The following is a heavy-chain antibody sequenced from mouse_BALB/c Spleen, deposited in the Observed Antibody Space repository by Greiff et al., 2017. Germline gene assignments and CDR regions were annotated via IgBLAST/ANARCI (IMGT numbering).Heavy chain of an antibody. J-gene: IGHJ2*01. Sequence: EVHLVESGGGLVKPGGSLKLSCAASGFTFSSYAMSWVRQSPEKRLEWVAEISSGGSYTYFPDTVTGRFTISRDNAKNTLYLEMSSLRSEDTAMYYCAREEEGFDYWGQGTTLTVSS. CDR3: AREEEGFDY. CDR1: GFTFSSYA. V-gene: IGHV5-9-4*01. CDR2: ISSGGSYT.